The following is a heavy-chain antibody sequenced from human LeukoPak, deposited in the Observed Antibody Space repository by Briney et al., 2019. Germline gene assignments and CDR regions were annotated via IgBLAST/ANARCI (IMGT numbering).Heavy chain of an antibody. Sequence: SETLSLTCAVYGGSFSGYYWSWIRQPPGKGLAWIGEINHSGSTNYNPSLKSRVTISVDTSKNQFSLKLSSVTAADTAVYYCARGLLYRVTMVRGRIGALGYWGQGTLVTVSS. CDR2: INHSGST. J-gene: IGHJ4*02. V-gene: IGHV4-34*01. D-gene: IGHD3-10*01. CDR3: ARGLLYRVTMVRGRIGALGY. CDR1: GGSFSGYY.